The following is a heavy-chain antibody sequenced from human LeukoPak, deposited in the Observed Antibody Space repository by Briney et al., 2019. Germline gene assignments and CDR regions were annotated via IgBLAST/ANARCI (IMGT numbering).Heavy chain of an antibody. D-gene: IGHD5-18*01. V-gene: IGHV4-39*01. CDR2: MYYTGST. Sequence: SETLPLTCTVSGGSTASSSRYWGWIRQSPGKGLEWIAIMYYTGSTYYNPPLKSRASISVDTSRNQFSLKLTSVTAADTAVYYCARHRIQPPVLMDVWGQGTTVTVSS. J-gene: IGHJ6*02. CDR3: ARHRIQPPVLMDV. CDR1: GGSTASSSRY.